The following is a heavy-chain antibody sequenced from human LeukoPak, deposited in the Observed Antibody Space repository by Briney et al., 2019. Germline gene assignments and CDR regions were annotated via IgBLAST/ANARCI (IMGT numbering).Heavy chain of an antibody. V-gene: IGHV3-23*01. CDR1: GFTFSSYA. CDR3: AKRDASDWYALDY. Sequence: GGSLRLSCAASGFTFSSYAMNWVRQAPGKGLEWVSAISDSGVYIYYSDSVKGRFTVSRDNSKSTLYLQMNSLRAEGTAVYYCAKRDASDWYALDYWGQGSLVAVSS. D-gene: IGHD6-19*01. J-gene: IGHJ4*02. CDR2: ISDSGVYI.